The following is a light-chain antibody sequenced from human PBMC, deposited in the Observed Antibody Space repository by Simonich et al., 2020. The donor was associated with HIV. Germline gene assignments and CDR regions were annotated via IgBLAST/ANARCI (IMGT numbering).Light chain of an antibody. V-gene: IGKV3D-15*01. J-gene: IGKJ2*02. CDR2: DAS. CDR1: QRVSSY. Sequence: DIVMTQSPATLSLSPGERGTLSCRARQRVSSYLAWYQQKPGQAPRLLIYDASNRATGIPARFSGRGSGTNFTLTISSLQSEDFAVYYCQHYNSWPPMCTFGQGTKLEIK. CDR3: QHYNSWPPMCT.